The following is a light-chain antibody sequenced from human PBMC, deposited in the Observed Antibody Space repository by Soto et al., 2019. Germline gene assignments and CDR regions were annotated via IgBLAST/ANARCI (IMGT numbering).Light chain of an antibody. CDR2: AAS. CDR1: QGISSY. CDR3: QQLNSYPRT. J-gene: IGKJ1*01. V-gene: IGKV1-9*01. Sequence: DIQLTQSPSFLSASVGDRVTITCRASQGISSYLAWYQQKPGKAPKLMIYAASTLQSGVPSSFSGSGSGTEFTLTISSLQPEDFATYYCQQLNSYPRTFWQGTKVEIK.